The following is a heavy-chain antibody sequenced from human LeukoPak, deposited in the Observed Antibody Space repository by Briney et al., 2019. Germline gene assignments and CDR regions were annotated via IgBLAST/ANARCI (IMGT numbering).Heavy chain of an antibody. Sequence: GGSLRLSCAGSRLTLSSYWMQWARQAPGKGLVWVSRINGDGSITNYADSVKGRFTISRDNAKNTLFLQMDSLRDEDTAVYYCVRDLQDWGQGTLVTVSS. V-gene: IGHV3-74*01. CDR3: VRDLQD. CDR1: RLTLSSYW. CDR2: INGDGSIT. J-gene: IGHJ4*02.